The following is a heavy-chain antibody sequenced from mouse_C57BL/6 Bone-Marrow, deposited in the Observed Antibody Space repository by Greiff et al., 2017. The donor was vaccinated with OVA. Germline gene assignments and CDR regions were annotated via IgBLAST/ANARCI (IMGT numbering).Heavy chain of an antibody. CDR3: ARDSNYGYFDY. Sequence: DVKLQESGPGMVKPSQSLSLTCTVTGYSITSGYDWHWIRHFPGNKLEWMGYISYSGSTNYNPSLKSRISITHDTSKNHFFLKLNSVTTEDTATYYCARDSNYGYFDYWGQGTTLTVSS. V-gene: IGHV3-1*01. CDR1: GYSITSGYD. D-gene: IGHD2-5*01. CDR2: ISYSGST. J-gene: IGHJ2*01.